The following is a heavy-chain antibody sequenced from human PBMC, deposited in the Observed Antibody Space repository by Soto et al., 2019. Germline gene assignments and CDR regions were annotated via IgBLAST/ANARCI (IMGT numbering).Heavy chain of an antibody. CDR2: ISGSGGST. CDR1: GFTFSSYA. V-gene: IGHV3-23*01. D-gene: IGHD3-16*02. J-gene: IGHJ4*02. CDR3: AKVPRASYYFDY. Sequence: EVQLLESGGGLVQPGGSLRLSCAASGFTFSSYAMSWVRKAPGKGLEWVSAISGSGGSTYYADSVKGRFTISRDNSKNTLYLQMNSLRAEDTAVYYCAKVPRASYYFDYWGQGTLVTVSS.